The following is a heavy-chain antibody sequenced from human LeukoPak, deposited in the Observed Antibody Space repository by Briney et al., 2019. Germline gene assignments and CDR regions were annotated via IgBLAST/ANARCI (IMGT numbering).Heavy chain of an antibody. D-gene: IGHD4-23*01. CDR3: AKSPAVDAAFDI. CDR2: ISGSDGST. CDR1: GFTFSSCA. J-gene: IGHJ3*02. V-gene: IGHV3-23*01. Sequence: GGSLRLSCAASGFTFSSCAMSWVRQAPGKGLEWVSAISGSDGSTYYADSVKGRFTISRDNSKNTLYLQMNSLRAEDTAVYYCAKSPAVDAAFDIWGQGTMVTVSS.